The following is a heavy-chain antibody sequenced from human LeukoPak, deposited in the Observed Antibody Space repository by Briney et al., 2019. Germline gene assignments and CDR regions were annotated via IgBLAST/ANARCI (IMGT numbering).Heavy chain of an antibody. D-gene: IGHD4-17*01. V-gene: IGHV3-30*18. J-gene: IGHJ4*02. Sequence: PGGSLRLSCTASGFTFSSYAMSWVRQAPGKGLEWVAVISYDGSNKYYADSVKGRFTISRDNSKNTLYLQMNSLRAEDTAVYYCAKLVTTLDYWGQGTLVTVSS. CDR1: GFTFSSYA. CDR2: ISYDGSNK. CDR3: AKLVTTLDY.